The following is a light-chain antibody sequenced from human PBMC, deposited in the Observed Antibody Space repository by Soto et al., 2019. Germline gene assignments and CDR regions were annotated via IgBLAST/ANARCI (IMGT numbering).Light chain of an antibody. J-gene: IGLJ2*01. CDR1: SSDVGGYNY. CDR2: EVT. Sequence: QSALTQPPSASGSPGQSVTISCTGTSSDVGGYNYVSWYQQHPGKAPKLMIYEVTERPSGVPDRFSGSKSGNTAPLTVSGLQAEDEADYYCSSYAGSNNYVVFGGGTKLTVL. V-gene: IGLV2-8*01. CDR3: SSYAGSNNYVV.